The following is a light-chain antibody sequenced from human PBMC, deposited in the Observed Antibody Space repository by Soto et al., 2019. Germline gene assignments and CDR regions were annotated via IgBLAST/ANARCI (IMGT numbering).Light chain of an antibody. CDR1: QSVAGS. V-gene: IGKV3-11*01. CDR2: DIS. J-gene: IGKJ5*01. CDR3: QQRSNRIT. Sequence: EIVLTQSPGTLSLSPGERATLSCRASQSVAGSLAWYQQKPGQAPRLLIYDISTRAAAIPARFSGSGSGTDIPLTVSSLEPEDFALYYCQQRSNRITFGQGTRPEIK.